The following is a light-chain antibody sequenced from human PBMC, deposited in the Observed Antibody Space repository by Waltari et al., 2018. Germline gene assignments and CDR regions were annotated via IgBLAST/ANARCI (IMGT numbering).Light chain of an antibody. CDR2: DVT. CDR3: TSYTTTSTLVL. J-gene: IGLJ2*01. Sequence: QSALTQPASVSGSPGQSITISCTGTTSDIGGYNYVSWYQQHPGRAPKLMIDDVTDRPSGISIRFSGSKSGNTASLTISGLRAEDEAYYYCTSYTTTSTLVLFGGGTKLTVL. CDR1: TSDIGGYNY. V-gene: IGLV2-14*03.